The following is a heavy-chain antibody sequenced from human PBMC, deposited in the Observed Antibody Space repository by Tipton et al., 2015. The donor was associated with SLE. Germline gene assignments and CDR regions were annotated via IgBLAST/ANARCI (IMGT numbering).Heavy chain of an antibody. Sequence: GLVKPSETLSLTCTVSGGSVSSGSYYWSWIRQPPGKGLEWIGCIYTSGSTNYNPSLKSRVTMSVDTSKNQFSLKLSSLTAADTAVYYCARDKGSIAARPGAFDIWGQGTMVTVSS. CDR2: IYTSGST. CDR3: ARDKGSIAARPGAFDI. J-gene: IGHJ3*02. D-gene: IGHD6-6*01. V-gene: IGHV4-61*01. CDR1: GGSVSSGSYY.